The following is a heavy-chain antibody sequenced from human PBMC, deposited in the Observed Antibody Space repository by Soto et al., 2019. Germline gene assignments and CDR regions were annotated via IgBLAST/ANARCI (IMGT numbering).Heavy chain of an antibody. V-gene: IGHV3-23*01. CDR2: ISGSGGST. Sequence: EVQLLESGGGLVQPGGSLRLSCAASGFTFSSYAMSWVRQAPGKGLEWVSAISGSGGSTYYADSVKGRFTISRDNSKNTLYLQMNSLRAEDTAVYYCAKDRIPGSYYNRAFDYWGQGTLVTVSS. D-gene: IGHD3-10*01. CDR3: AKDRIPGSYYNRAFDY. J-gene: IGHJ4*02. CDR1: GFTFSSYA.